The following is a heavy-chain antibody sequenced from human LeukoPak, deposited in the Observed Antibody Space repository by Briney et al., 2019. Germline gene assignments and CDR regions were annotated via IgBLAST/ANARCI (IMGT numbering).Heavy chain of an antibody. CDR3: ARDPYSGNYGNYYYYYMDV. J-gene: IGHJ6*03. V-gene: IGHV3-21*01. D-gene: IGHD1-26*01. CDR1: GFTFNNYN. CDR2: ITSSGTYI. Sequence: GGSLRLSCTASGFTFNNYNMNWVRQAPGKALEWVSSITSSGTYIFYADSVKGRFTISRDNAKNSLYLQMNSLGPEDTAVYYCARDPYSGNYGNYYYYYMDVWGKGTTVTVSS.